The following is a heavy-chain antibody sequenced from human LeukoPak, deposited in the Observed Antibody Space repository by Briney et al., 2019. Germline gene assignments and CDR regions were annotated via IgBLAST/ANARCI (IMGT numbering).Heavy chain of an antibody. CDR2: IRYDGSNK. V-gene: IGHV3-30*02. CDR3: AKDRSTYYYDSSGSWADY. CDR1: GFTFSSYG. D-gene: IGHD3-22*01. Sequence: PGGSLRLACAAAGFTFSSYGMHWVRQAPGKGLEWVAFIRYDGSNKYYADSVKGRFTISRDNSKNTLYLQMNSLRAEDTAVYYCAKDRSTYYYDSSGSWADYWGQGTLVTVSS. J-gene: IGHJ4*02.